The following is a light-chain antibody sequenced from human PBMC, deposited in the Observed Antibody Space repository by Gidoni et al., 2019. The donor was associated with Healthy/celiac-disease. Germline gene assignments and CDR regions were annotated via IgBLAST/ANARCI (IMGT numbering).Light chain of an antibody. CDR1: QSVSSS. CDR2: DAS. J-gene: IGKJ1*01. CDR3: QQRSNWPPWT. V-gene: IGKV3-11*01. Sequence: EIVLTQSPATLSLSPGERATLPCRPSQSVSSSLAWYQQKPGQAPRLLLYDASNRATGIPARFSGSGSGTDFTLTISSLEPEDFAVYYCQQRSNWPPWTFGQGTKVEIK.